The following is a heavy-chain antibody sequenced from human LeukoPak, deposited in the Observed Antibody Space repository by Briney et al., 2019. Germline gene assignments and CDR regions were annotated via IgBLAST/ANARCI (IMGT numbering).Heavy chain of an antibody. CDR1: GFTFSSYW. J-gene: IGHJ4*02. D-gene: IGHD1-26*01. V-gene: IGHV3-23*01. Sequence: PGGSLRFSCAASGFTFSSYWMSWVRQAPGKGLEWVSAITGNGDYTDYADSVKGRFTISRDNSKNTAYLQMNSLRSEDTAVYYCAKRSGINYGFFDSWGQGTLVTVSS. CDR2: ITGNGDYT. CDR3: AKRSGINYGFFDS.